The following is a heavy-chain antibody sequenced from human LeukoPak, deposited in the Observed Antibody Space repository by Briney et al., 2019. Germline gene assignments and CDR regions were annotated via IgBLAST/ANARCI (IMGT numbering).Heavy chain of an antibody. CDR2: ISYDGSNK. V-gene: IGHV3-30*01. D-gene: IGHD5-18*01. CDR3: ARDSGYSYGNAEFDY. Sequence: GGFLRLSCAASGFTFSSYAMHWVRQAPAQGLEWVAVISYDGSNKYYADSVKGRFTISRDNSKNTLYLQMNSLRAEDTAVYYCARDSGYSYGNAEFDYWGQGTLVTVSS. CDR1: GFTFSSYA. J-gene: IGHJ4*02.